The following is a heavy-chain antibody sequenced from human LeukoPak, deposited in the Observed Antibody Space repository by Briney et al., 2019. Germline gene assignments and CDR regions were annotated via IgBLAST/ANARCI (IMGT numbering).Heavy chain of an antibody. CDR2: IYSGGST. CDR1: GFTVSSNY. Sequence: GGSLRLSCAASGFTVSSNYMSWVRQAPGKGLEWVSVIYSGGSTYYADSVKGRFTISRDNSKNTLYLRMNSLRAEDTAVYYCARAPKYSGSSLDYWGQGTLVTVSS. J-gene: IGHJ4*02. V-gene: IGHV3-53*01. D-gene: IGHD1-26*01. CDR3: ARAPKYSGSSLDY.